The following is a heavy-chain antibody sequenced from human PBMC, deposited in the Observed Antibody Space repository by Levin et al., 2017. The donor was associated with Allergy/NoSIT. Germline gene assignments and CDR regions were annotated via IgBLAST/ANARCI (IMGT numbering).Heavy chain of an antibody. V-gene: IGHV1-69*13. Sequence: SVKVSCKASGGTFSSNAINWVRQAPGQGLEWMGGIIPILATTNYAQKFQGRVTLTADESTSTAYMELSSLRSEDTAVYYCARPRWYSSSWSAYYFDYWGQGTLVTVSS. D-gene: IGHD6-13*01. CDR2: IIPILATT. J-gene: IGHJ4*02. CDR3: ARPRWYSSSWSAYYFDY. CDR1: GGTFSSNA.